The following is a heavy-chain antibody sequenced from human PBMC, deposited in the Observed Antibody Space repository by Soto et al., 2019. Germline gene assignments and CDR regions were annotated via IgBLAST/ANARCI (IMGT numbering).Heavy chain of an antibody. J-gene: IGHJ4*02. V-gene: IGHV3-23*01. Sequence: GGSLRLSCAASGFTFSSYAMSWVRQAPGKGLEWVSAISGSGGSTYYADSVKGRFTISRDNSKNTLYLQMNSLRAEDTAVYYCARSGSYSWYFDYWGQGTLVTVSS. CDR2: ISGSGGST. CDR3: ARSGSYSWYFDY. CDR1: GFTFSSYA. D-gene: IGHD1-26*01.